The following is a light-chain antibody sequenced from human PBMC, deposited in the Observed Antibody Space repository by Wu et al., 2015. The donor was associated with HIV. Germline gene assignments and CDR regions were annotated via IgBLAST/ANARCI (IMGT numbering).Light chain of an antibody. CDR2: GTS. CDR3: QHYGSSPLG. Sequence: DIVLTQSPGTLSLSPGERATLSCRASHRVGSTYLAWYQQKPGQAPRLLIYGTSSRATGIPDRFSGSGSGTDFTLTISRLEPEDFAVYYCQHYGSSPLGFGQGTRLDIK. V-gene: IGKV3-20*01. CDR1: HRVGSTY. J-gene: IGKJ5*01.